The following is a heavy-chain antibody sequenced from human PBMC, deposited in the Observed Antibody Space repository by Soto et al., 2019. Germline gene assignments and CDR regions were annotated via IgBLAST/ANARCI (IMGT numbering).Heavy chain of an antibody. V-gene: IGHV3-23*03. CDR3: AKGFSGSYYDYFDY. Sequence: GGSLRLSCAASGFTFSSYAMSWVRQAPGKGLEWVSVIYSGGSTYYADSVKGRFTISRDNSKNTLYLQMNSLRAEDTAVYYCAKGFSGSYYDYFDYWGQGTLVTVSS. CDR2: IYSGGST. J-gene: IGHJ4*02. CDR1: GFTFSSYA. D-gene: IGHD1-26*01.